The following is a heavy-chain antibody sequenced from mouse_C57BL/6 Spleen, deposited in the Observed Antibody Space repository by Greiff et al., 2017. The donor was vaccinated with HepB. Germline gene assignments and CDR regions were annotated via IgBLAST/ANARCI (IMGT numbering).Heavy chain of an antibody. CDR1: GYTFTDYY. D-gene: IGHD2-12*01. CDR2: IYPGSGNT. Sequence: QVQLQQSGAELVRPGASVKLSCKASGYTFTDYYINWVKQRPGQGLEWIARIYPGSGNTYYNEKFKGKATLTAEKSSSTAYMQLSSLTSEDSAVYFCAREGLYLLYFDYWGQGTTLTVSS. CDR3: AREGLYLLYFDY. J-gene: IGHJ2*01. V-gene: IGHV1-76*01.